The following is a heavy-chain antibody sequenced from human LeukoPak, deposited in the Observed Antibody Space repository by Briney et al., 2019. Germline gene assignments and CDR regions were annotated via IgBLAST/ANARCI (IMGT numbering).Heavy chain of an antibody. J-gene: IGHJ5*02. V-gene: IGHV3-21*01. CDR2: ISSRSSYI. D-gene: IGHD1-14*01. Sequence: GGSLRLSCAASGFTFSSYSMNWVRQAPGKGLEWVSSISSRSSYIYYADSVKGRFTISRDNAKNSLYLQMNSLRAEDTAVYYCARDPDFDPWGQGTLVTVSS. CDR3: ARDPDFDP. CDR1: GFTFSSYS.